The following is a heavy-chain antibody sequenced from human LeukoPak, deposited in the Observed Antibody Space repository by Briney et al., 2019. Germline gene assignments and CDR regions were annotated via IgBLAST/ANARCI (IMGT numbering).Heavy chain of an antibody. Sequence: GGSLRLSCAASGFTFRSYWMYWVRQAPGKGLVYVSRINNDGGGTTYTDSVKGRFTISRDNAKSEVSLQMNSLRVEDTAMYYCARGGPDHAFDIWGQGTMVTVSS. J-gene: IGHJ3*02. CDR3: ARGGPDHAFDI. CDR2: INNDGGGT. CDR1: GFTFRSYW. D-gene: IGHD1-14*01. V-gene: IGHV3-74*01.